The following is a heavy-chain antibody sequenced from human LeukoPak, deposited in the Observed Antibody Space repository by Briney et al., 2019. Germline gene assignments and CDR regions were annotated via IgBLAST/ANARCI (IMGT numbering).Heavy chain of an antibody. CDR2: IYTSGST. CDR3: ARVALWFGELTHYFDY. D-gene: IGHD3-10*01. J-gene: IGHJ4*02. Sequence: PSETLSLTCTVSGGSISSYYWSWLRQPAGKGLEWLGRIYTSGSTNYNPSLKSRVTMSVDPSKNQSSLKLSSVTGADTAGHYCARVALWFGELTHYFDYWGQGTLVTVSS. CDR1: GGSISSYY. V-gene: IGHV4-4*07.